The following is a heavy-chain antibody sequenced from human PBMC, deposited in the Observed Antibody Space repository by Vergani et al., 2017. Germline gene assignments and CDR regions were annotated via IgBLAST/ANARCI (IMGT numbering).Heavy chain of an antibody. CDR2: INAGNGNT. CDR1: GSTFTSYA. V-gene: IGHV1-3*01. Sequence: QVQLVQSGAEVKKPGASVKVSCKASGSTFTSYAMHWVRQAPGQRLEWMGWINAGNGNTKYSQKFQGRVTITADKSTSTAYMELSSLRSEDTAVYYCARDCSSTSCDLPNYYYYGMDVWGQGTTVTVSS. CDR3: ARDCSSTSCDLPNYYYYGMDV. D-gene: IGHD2-2*01. J-gene: IGHJ6*02.